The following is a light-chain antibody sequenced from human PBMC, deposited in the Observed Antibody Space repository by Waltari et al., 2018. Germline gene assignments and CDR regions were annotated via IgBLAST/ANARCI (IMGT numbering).Light chain of an antibody. Sequence: IVLTQSPGTLSLSPGGRATLSCRASQNIGHYLAWYQQKPGQAPRLLIYASSTRAAGIPDRFSGSGSGADFSLTITRLEPDDFAVYYCQRHFRLPATFGQGTKV. CDR3: QRHFRLPAT. CDR1: QNIGHY. V-gene: IGKV3-20*01. J-gene: IGKJ1*01. CDR2: ASS.